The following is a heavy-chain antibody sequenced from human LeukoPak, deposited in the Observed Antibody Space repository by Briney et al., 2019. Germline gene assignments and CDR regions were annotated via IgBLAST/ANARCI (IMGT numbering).Heavy chain of an antibody. Sequence: GGSLRLSCAASGLAFSAYKMHWVRQAPRKGLVWVSRISTDGYTTDYADFVQGRFTASRDNTKNTWSLEMNSLRAEDTAVYYCVVGGGPGYWGQGTLVTVSS. CDR3: VVGGGPGY. D-gene: IGHD2-15*01. CDR2: ISTDGYTT. CDR1: GLAFSAYK. J-gene: IGHJ4*02. V-gene: IGHV3-74*01.